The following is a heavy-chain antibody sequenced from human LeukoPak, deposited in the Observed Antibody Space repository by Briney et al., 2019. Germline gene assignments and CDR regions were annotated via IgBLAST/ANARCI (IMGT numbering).Heavy chain of an antibody. CDR1: GVIVSRNF. D-gene: IGHD6-19*01. J-gene: IGHJ5*02. Sequence: PGGSVRLSCAASGVIVSRNFMSWVRQAPGKGLQWVAIMYAGGTTDYSESVRGRFHISRDTSNNTLSLQMNSLRAEDTAVYYCAGGSGSGWPIDRWGQGTLVTV. V-gene: IGHV3-53*01. CDR2: MYAGGTT. CDR3: AGGSGSGWPIDR.